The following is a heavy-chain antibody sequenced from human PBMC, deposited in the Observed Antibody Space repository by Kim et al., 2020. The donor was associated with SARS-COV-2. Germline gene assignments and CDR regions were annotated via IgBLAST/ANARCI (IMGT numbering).Heavy chain of an antibody. V-gene: IGHV5-51*01. Sequence: GESLKISCQGSGYTFRDFWIVWVRQMPGKGLEVMGIIYPGDSDTRYSPSFRGQVTISADKSINTAYLQWSSLKASDSAMYYCTRLSCGAGMVFGKEQREGRRGFDVWGQGATVTVSS. J-gene: IGHJ6*02. CDR3: TRLSCGAGMVFGKEQREGRRGFDV. D-gene: IGHD2-8*01. CDR2: IYPGDSDT. CDR1: GYTFRDFW.